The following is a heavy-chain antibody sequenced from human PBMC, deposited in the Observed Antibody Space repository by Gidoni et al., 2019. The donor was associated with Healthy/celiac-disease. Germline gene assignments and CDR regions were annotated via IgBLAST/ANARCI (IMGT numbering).Heavy chain of an antibody. Sequence: QVQLQESGPGLVKPSQTLSLTCTVSGGSISSGRSYWRWIRKPAGRGLEGIGRIYTRGSTNYNPSLKSRVTMSVDTSKNQFSLKLSSVTAADTAVYYCAREGWELLTSYNWFDPWGQGTLVTVSS. CDR1: GGSISSGRSY. J-gene: IGHJ5*02. CDR3: AREGWELLTSYNWFDP. CDR2: IYTRGST. V-gene: IGHV4-61*02. D-gene: IGHD1-26*01.